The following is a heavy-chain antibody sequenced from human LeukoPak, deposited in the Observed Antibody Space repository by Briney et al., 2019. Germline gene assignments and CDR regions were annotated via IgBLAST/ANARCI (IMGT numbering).Heavy chain of an antibody. CDR3: ARYEYYDILTGSSNKVLWDDAFDI. CDR2: INPNSGGT. Sequence: ASVKVSCKASGYTFTGYYMHWVRQAPGQGLEWMGWINPNSGGTNYAQKFQGRVTMTRDTSISTAYMELSRLRSDDTAVYYCARYEYYDILTGSSNKVLWDDAFDIWGQGTMVTVSS. D-gene: IGHD3-9*01. V-gene: IGHV1-2*02. J-gene: IGHJ3*02. CDR1: GYTFTGYY.